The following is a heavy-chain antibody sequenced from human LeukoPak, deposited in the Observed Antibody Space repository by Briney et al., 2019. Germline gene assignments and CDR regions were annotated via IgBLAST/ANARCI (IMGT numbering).Heavy chain of an antibody. Sequence: AAVKVSCKASGYTFTSYGISWVRQAPGQGLEWVGWISAYNGNTNYAQKLQGRVTMTTDTSTSTAYMELRSLRSDDTAVYYCAVTYYYDNSGYRPDAFDIWGQGTMVIVSS. V-gene: IGHV1-18*01. CDR1: GYTFTSYG. J-gene: IGHJ3*02. D-gene: IGHD3-22*01. CDR2: ISAYNGNT. CDR3: AVTYYYDNSGYRPDAFDI.